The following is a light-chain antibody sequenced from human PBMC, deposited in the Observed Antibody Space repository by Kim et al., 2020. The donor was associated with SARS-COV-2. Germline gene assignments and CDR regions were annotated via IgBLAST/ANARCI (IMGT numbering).Light chain of an antibody. CDR3: AAWDDSLSAYV. V-gene: IGLV1-44*01. CDR2: RDN. CDR1: SSNVGIKT. Sequence: GQSVTIPCSGSSSNVGIKTVNWYQQLPGTAPKLLIYRDNQRPSGVPDRFSGSKSATSASLAISGLQSEDEADYYCAAWDDSLSAYVFGTGTKVTVL. J-gene: IGLJ1*01.